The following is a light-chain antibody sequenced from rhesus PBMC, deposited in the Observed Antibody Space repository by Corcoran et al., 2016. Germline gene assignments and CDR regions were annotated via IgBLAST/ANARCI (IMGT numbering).Light chain of an antibody. CDR3: QQYSSRPPT. Sequence: QVILTQSPATLSLSPGERATLSCRASQSVSSNLAWYQQKPGQAPRLLIYVASSRAPGTPGRLTGSGAETAFTLTISSLQSEDLATDYCQQYSSRPPTFGGGTKVELK. V-gene: IGKV3-53*01. J-gene: IGKJ4*01. CDR2: VAS. CDR1: QSVSSN.